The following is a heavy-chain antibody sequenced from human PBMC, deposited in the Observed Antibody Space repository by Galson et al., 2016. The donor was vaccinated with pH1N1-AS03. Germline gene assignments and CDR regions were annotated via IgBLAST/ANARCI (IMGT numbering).Heavy chain of an antibody. V-gene: IGHV6-1*01. CDR3: AREGNDFSGSRPKYYYGIDV. J-gene: IGHJ6*02. CDR2: TYYRSKWYN. Sequence: CAISGDSVSGNSAAWNWIRQSPSRGLEWLGRTYYRSKWYNDYAVSVKSRITINPDTSKNQFSLQLNSVTPEDTAVYYCAREGNDFSGSRPKYYYGIDVWGQGATVIVSS. D-gene: IGHD1-1*01. CDR1: GDSVSGNSAA.